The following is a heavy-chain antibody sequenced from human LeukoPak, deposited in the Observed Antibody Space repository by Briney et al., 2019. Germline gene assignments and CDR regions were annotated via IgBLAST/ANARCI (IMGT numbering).Heavy chain of an antibody. CDR1: GGSISSGSYY. CDR2: IYYSGST. CDR3: ARQNYDILTGYHNWFDP. V-gene: IGHV4-61*01. J-gene: IGHJ5*02. Sequence: SETLSLTCTVSGGSISSGSYYWSWIRQPSGKGLEWIGYIYYSGSTNYNPSLKSRVTISVDTSKNQFSLKLSSVTAADTAVYYCARQNYDILTGYHNWFDPWGQGTLVTVSS. D-gene: IGHD3-9*01.